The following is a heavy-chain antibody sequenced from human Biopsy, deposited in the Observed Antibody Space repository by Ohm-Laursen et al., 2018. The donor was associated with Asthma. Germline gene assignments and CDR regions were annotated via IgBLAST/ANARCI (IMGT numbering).Heavy chain of an antibody. Sequence: ASVKVSCKVPGGTFSNFAISWVRQAPGQGLEWLGGIMTVFGTTNYAQKFQGRVTITADESTSTAYMEVTSLRSEDTAIYYCARCQVGYSSGWSLLLKKIYYSGMDVWGQGAAVTVSS. D-gene: IGHD6-19*01. CDR2: IMTVFGTT. CDR1: GGTFSNFA. V-gene: IGHV1-69*13. J-gene: IGHJ6*02. CDR3: ARCQVGYSSGWSLLLKKIYYSGMDV.